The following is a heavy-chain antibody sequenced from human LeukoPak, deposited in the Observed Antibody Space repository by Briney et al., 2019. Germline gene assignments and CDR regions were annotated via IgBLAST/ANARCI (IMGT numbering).Heavy chain of an antibody. CDR1: GFTFSSYA. V-gene: IGHV3-21*01. CDR3: ARDRGDSSSGYFYYMDV. D-gene: IGHD6-6*01. CDR2: ISSSSSYI. J-gene: IGHJ6*03. Sequence: PGGSLRLSCAASGFTFSSYAMNWVRQAPGKGLEWVSSISSSSSYIYYADSVKGRFTISRDNAKNSLYLQMNSLRAEDTAVTYCARDRGDSSSGYFYYMDVWGKGTTVTVSS.